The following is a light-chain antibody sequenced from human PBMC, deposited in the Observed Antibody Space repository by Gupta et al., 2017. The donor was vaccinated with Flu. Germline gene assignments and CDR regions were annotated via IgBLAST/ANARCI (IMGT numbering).Light chain of an antibody. CDR1: QRVSSY. J-gene: IGKJ5*01. Sequence: IVLTQSPVTLSLSPGESVTLSCRASQRVSSYLAWYQQRVGQAPKLLIYAASNWPTGIPSRFSGSGSGTDFTLTISSLQPEDFAVYYCQQANSCLPITFGEGTRVEIK. V-gene: IGKV3-11*01. CDR3: QQANSCLPIT. CDR2: AAS.